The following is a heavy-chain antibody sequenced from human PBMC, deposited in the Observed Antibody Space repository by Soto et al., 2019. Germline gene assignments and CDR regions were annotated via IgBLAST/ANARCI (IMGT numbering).Heavy chain of an antibody. J-gene: IGHJ4*02. CDR3: ARDYHRDGYNYFDY. D-gene: IGHD5-12*01. CDR2: IYYSGST. V-gene: IGHV4-31*03. CDR1: GGSISSGGYY. Sequence: PSETLSLTCTVSGGSISSGGYYWSWIRQHPGKGLEWIGYIYYSGSTYYNPSLKSRVTISVDTSKNQFSLKLSSVTAADTAVYYCARDYHRDGYNYFDYWGQGTLVTVSS.